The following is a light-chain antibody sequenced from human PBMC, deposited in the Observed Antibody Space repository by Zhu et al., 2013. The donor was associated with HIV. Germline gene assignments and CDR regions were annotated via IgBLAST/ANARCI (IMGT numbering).Light chain of an antibody. CDR1: SSNIGAGYD. Sequence: QSVLTQPPSVSGAPGQRVTISCTGSSSNIGAGYDVHWYQQLPGTAPKLLIYGNNNWPSGVPDRFSGSKSGTSASLAITGLQAEDEADYYCQSYDSSLSGYVFGPGTKVTVL. J-gene: IGLJ1*01. V-gene: IGLV1-40*01. CDR3: QSYDSSLSGYV. CDR2: GNN.